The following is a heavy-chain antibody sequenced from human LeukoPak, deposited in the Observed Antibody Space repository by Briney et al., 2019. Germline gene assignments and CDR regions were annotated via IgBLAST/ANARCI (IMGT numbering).Heavy chain of an antibody. CDR3: AKAVDDYFFDY. D-gene: IGHD2-21*02. V-gene: IGHV3-23*01. CDR1: GFTFNTYA. CDR2: IGGSGSST. J-gene: IGHJ4*02. Sequence: GASLRLSCAASGFTFNTYAMSWVRQAPGKGLEWVSGIGGSGSSTYYAESVKGRFTISRDNSKNTLYLQMNRLRAEDTAAYYCAKAVDDYFFDYWGQGTLVTVSS.